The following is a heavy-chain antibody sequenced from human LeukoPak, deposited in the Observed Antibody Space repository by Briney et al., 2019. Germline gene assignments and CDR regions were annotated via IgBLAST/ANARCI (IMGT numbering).Heavy chain of an antibody. D-gene: IGHD6-13*01. CDR1: GGSISSNY. J-gene: IGHJ4*02. CDR3: ARGGSSWYVSPFDY. V-gene: IGHV4-59*08. Sequence: SETLSLTCTVSGGSISSNYWSWIRQPPGKGLEWIGYIYDSGSTNYNPSLRSRVTISADTSKNQFSLKLSSVTAADTVVYYCARGGSSWYVSPFDYWGQGTLVTVSS. CDR2: IYDSGST.